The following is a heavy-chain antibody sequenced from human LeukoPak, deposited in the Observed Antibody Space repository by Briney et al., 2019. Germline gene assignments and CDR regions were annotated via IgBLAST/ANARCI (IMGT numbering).Heavy chain of an antibody. CDR3: ARRRGNTSGFQGYYFDY. CDR2: INRSGST. Sequence: SETLSLTCAVYGGSFSGYYWSWIRQPPGKGLEWIGEINRSGSTNYNPTLKSRVTISVDTSKNQFSLKLSSVTAADTAVYYCARRRGNTSGFQGYYFDYWGQGTLVTVSS. CDR1: GGSFSGYY. J-gene: IGHJ4*02. D-gene: IGHD6-19*01. V-gene: IGHV4-34*01.